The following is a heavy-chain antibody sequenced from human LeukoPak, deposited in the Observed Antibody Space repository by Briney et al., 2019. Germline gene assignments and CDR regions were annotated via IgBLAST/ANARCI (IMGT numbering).Heavy chain of an antibody. D-gene: IGHD6-6*01. CDR2: ISSYSGNT. J-gene: IGHJ4*02. CDR1: GYTFTSYG. CDR3: ARAQGRSSSSSVGE. V-gene: IGHV1-18*01. Sequence: ASVKVSCKASGYTFTSYGISWVRQAPGQGLEWMGWISSYSGNTNYAQKLRGRVTMTTDTSTSTAYMELRSLRSDDTAVYYCARAQGRSSSSSVGEWGQGTLVTVPS.